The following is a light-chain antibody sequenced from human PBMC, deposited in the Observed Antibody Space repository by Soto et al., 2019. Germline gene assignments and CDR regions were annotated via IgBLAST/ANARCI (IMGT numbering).Light chain of an antibody. CDR2: DVN. J-gene: IGLJ1*01. CDR1: SSDIGGTNY. CDR3: SSYTTSSTLGV. Sequence: QSALTQPASVSGSPGKSITISCTGTSSDIGGTNYVSWYQQHPGKAPKLMIYDVNNRPSGVSNRFSGSKSGNAASLTISGLHAEDEADYYCSSYTTSSTLGVFGTGTKVTVL. V-gene: IGLV2-14*03.